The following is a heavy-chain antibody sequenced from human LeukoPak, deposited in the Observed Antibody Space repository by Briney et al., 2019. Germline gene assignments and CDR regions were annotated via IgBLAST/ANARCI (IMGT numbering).Heavy chain of an antibody. CDR2: ISYDGSNK. Sequence: AVISYDGSNKYYADSVKGRFTISRDNSKNTLYLQMNSLRAEDTAVYYCARGPFGEVGATTAWGQGTLVTVSS. D-gene: IGHD1-26*01. CDR3: ARGPFGEVGATTA. J-gene: IGHJ5*02. V-gene: IGHV3-30-3*01.